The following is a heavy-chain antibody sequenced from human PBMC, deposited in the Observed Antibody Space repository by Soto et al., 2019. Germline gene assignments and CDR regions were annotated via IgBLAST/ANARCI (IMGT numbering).Heavy chain of an antibody. V-gene: IGHV3-30*18. CDR3: AKDGSSAPPYYGMDV. Sequence: GGSLRLSCVASGFTFSTYTMSWVRQAPGKGLEWVSVISYDGSNKYYADSVKGRFTISRDNSKNTLYLQMNSLRAEDTAVYYCAKDGSSAPPYYGMDVWGQGTTVTVPS. CDR2: ISYDGSNK. J-gene: IGHJ6*02. D-gene: IGHD6-13*01. CDR1: GFTFSTYT.